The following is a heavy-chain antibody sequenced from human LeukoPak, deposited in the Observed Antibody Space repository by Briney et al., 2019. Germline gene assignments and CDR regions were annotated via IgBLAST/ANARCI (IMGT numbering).Heavy chain of an antibody. V-gene: IGHV3-30*02. Sequence: GGSLRLSCAVSGFTFSSYGMHWVRQAPGKGLEWVAFIRYDGSNKYYADSVKGRFTISRDNSKNTLYLQMNSLRAEDTAVYYCAGSGSYVVGFDYWGQGTLVTVSS. CDR1: GFTFSSYG. CDR3: AGSGSYVVGFDY. J-gene: IGHJ4*02. D-gene: IGHD1-26*01. CDR2: IRYDGSNK.